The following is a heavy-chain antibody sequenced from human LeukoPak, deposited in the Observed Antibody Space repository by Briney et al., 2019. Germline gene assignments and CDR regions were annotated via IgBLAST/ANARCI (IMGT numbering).Heavy chain of an antibody. CDR2: INPNSGGT. V-gene: IGHV1-2*02. D-gene: IGHD3-22*01. J-gene: IGHJ4*02. CDR1: GYTFTGYY. Sequence: ASVKVSCKASGYTFTGYYMHWVRQAPGQGLEWMGWINPNSGGTNYAQKFQGRVTMARDTSISTAYMELSRLRSDDTAVYYCARSYYDSSGYYYPAYHFDYWGQGTLVTVSS. CDR3: ARSYYDSSGYYYPAYHFDY.